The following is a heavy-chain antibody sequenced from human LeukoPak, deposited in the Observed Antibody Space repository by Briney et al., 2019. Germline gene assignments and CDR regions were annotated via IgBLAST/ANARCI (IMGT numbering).Heavy chain of an antibody. CDR1: GFTFSSYS. Sequence: PGGSLRLSCAPSGFTFSSYSMNWVRQAPGKGLEWVSSISSSSSYIYYADSVKGRFTISRDNAKNSLYLQMNSLRAEDTAVYYCARALLYSGSPGSNYYYYMDVWGKGTTVTVSS. J-gene: IGHJ6*03. CDR2: ISSSSSYI. CDR3: ARALLYSGSPGSNYYYYMDV. D-gene: IGHD1-26*01. V-gene: IGHV3-21*01.